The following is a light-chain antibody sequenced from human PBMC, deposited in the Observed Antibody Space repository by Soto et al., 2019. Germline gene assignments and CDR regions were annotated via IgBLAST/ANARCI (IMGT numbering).Light chain of an antibody. CDR1: QSISTW. V-gene: IGKV1-5*03. J-gene: IGKJ2*01. CDR3: QHYNGWPYT. CDR2: QAS. Sequence: DIQMTQSPSTLSASVGDRVTITCRASQSISTWLAWYQQKPGKAPKLLIYQASKLGSGVPSRFRGSASGTEFTLTVSSLEPDDFASYYCQHYNGWPYTFGQGTKLEI.